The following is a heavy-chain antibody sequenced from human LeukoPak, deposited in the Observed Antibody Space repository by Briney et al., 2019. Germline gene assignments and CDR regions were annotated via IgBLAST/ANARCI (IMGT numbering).Heavy chain of an antibody. CDR3: ASLRVPGDFDY. Sequence: SETLSLTCTVSGGSISSSSYYWGWIRQPPGKGLEWIGNIYHSGNTYYNSSLKSRVTISVDTSKHQFSLRLTSVTAADTAVYYCASLRVPGDFDYWGQGTLVTVSS. V-gene: IGHV4-39*07. D-gene: IGHD3-16*01. CDR1: GGSISSSSYY. CDR2: IYHSGNT. J-gene: IGHJ4*02.